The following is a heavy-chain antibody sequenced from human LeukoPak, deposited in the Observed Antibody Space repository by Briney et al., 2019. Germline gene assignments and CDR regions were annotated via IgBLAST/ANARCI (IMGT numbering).Heavy chain of an antibody. CDR2: IYHSGST. J-gene: IGHJ4*02. CDR1: GYSLSSGYY. V-gene: IGHV4-38-2*01. D-gene: IGHD3-3*01. CDR3: ARHNSPYYDFWSGYYTPDENLDY. Sequence: SETLSLTCAVSGYSLSSGYYWGWIRQPPGKGLEWIGSIYHSGSTYYNPSLKSRVTISVDTSKNQVPLKLSSVTDADTAVYYCARHNSPYYDFWSGYYTPDENLDYWGQGTLVTVSS.